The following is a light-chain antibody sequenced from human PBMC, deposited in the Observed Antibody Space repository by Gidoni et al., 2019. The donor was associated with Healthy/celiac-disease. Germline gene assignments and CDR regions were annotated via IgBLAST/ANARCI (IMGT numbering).Light chain of an antibody. Sequence: DIQMTPSPSSLSASVGDRVTITCRAIQSISSYLNWYQQKPGKAPKLLIYAASSLQSGVPSRFSGSGSGTDFTLTISSLQPEDFATYYCQQSYSTPGTFXQXTKLEIK. CDR1: QSISSY. J-gene: IGKJ2*02. V-gene: IGKV1-39*01. CDR2: AAS. CDR3: QQSYSTPGT.